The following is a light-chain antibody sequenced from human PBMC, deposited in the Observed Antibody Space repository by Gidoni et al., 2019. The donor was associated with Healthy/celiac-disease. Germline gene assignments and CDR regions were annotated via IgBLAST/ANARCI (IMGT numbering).Light chain of an antibody. CDR1: QSVSSSY. CDR2: GAS. V-gene: IGKV3-20*01. J-gene: IGKJ2*01. CDR3: QQYGSSPIYT. Sequence: DIVLTPSPGTLALSSGERATLSCRASQSVSSSYLAWYQQKPGQAPRLLIYGASSRATGIPDRCSGSGSGTDFTLTISRLEPEDFAVYYCQQYGSSPIYTFGQGTKLEIK.